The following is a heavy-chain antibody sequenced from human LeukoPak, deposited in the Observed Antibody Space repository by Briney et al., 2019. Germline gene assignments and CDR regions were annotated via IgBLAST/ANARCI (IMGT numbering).Heavy chain of an antibody. Sequence: SETLSLTCTVSGGSISITSYYWGWIRQPPGKGLEWIGSMYSSGSTYYNPSLKSRVTISVDTSKNQFSLKLSSVTAADTAVYYCARVVAAAGNNWFDPWGQGTLVTVSS. D-gene: IGHD6-25*01. CDR1: GGSISITSYY. CDR3: ARVVAAAGNNWFDP. V-gene: IGHV4-39*07. J-gene: IGHJ5*02. CDR2: MYSSGST.